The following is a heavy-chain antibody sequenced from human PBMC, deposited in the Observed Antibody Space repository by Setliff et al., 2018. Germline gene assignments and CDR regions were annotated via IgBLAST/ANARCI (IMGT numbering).Heavy chain of an antibody. J-gene: IGHJ4*02. CDR3: LRIRLVPHGHS. CDR2: ISYGGNT. V-gene: IGHV4-39*01. CDR1: GGSISSSSYY. D-gene: IGHD2-15*01. Sequence: SETLSLTCTVSGGSISSSSYYWGWIRQPPGKGLEWIGSISYGGNTYYNPSLNSRVTISADTSKNQFSLKLSSVTAADTAVYYCLRIRLVPHGHSWGQGTLVTVSS.